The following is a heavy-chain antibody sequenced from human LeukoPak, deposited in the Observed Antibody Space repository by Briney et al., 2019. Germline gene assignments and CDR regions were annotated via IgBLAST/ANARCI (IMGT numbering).Heavy chain of an antibody. CDR2: IYYTGST. CDR3: ASMYSSGWYGPRFADY. J-gene: IGHJ4*02. Sequence: SETLSLTCTVSGVSISSNYWSWIRQPPGKGLECIGYIYYTGSTYYNPSLKSRVTISVDTSKNQFSLKLSSVTAADTAVYYCASMYSSGWYGPRFADYWGQGTLVTVSS. D-gene: IGHD6-19*01. V-gene: IGHV4-59*12. CDR1: GVSISSNY.